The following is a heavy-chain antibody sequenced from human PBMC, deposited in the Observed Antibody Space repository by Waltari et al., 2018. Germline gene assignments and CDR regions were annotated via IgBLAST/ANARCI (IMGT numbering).Heavy chain of an antibody. J-gene: IGHJ6*02. V-gene: IGHV1-2*02. D-gene: IGHD3-10*01. CDR2: INPDSGAT. Sequence: QVQLVQSGAEVKKFGASVKVSCKPSGYPFSGYYVPWVRQAPGHGLEWMGWINPDSGATNYAQRFQGRVTLSRDTSMKTAFMGLTGLRLDDTALYYCARGISMVGGDIDYYGLDVWGQGTTVTVSS. CDR1: GYPFSGYY. CDR3: ARGISMVGGDIDYYGLDV.